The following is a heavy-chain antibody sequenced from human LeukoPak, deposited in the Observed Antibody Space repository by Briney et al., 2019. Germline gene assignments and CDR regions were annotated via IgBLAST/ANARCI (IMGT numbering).Heavy chain of an antibody. V-gene: IGHV3-74*01. CDR2: IYIDGTGI. CDR1: GFTFSKYW. D-gene: IGHD5-18*01. Sequence: GGSLRLSCAASGFTFSKYWVHWVRQAPGKGLVRVSRIYIDGTGIVYAGSVKGRFIISRDNAKNTLYLQMNSLRVEDTAVYYCARAPPSNGYSYHFDIWGQGTMVTVSS. J-gene: IGHJ3*02. CDR3: ARAPPSNGYSYHFDI.